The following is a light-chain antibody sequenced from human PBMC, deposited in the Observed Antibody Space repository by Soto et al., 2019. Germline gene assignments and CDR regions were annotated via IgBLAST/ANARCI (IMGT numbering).Light chain of an antibody. CDR2: SAS. Sequence: EIVVTQSPGALSLSPGDSATLSCRASHSVSSSYLAWYQQKPGQAPRLLIYSASSRATGMPDRFSGSGSGTDFTLTISRLEPEDFAVYYCQQFGGSSYTFGQGTKLEIK. J-gene: IGKJ2*01. V-gene: IGKV3-20*01. CDR1: HSVSSSY. CDR3: QQFGGSSYT.